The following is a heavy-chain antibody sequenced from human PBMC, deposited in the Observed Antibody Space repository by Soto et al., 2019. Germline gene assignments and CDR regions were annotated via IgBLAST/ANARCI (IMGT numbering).Heavy chain of an antibody. CDR1: GFTCSSYA. CDR2: ISGSGGST. V-gene: IGHV3-23*01. CDR3: AKDLGSRAARSYNWFDP. D-gene: IGHD6-6*01. J-gene: IGHJ5*02. Sequence: GGSLRLSCAASGFTCSSYAMSWVRQAPGKGLEWVSAISGSGGSTYYADSVEGRFTISRDNAKNTLYLQMNSLRAEDTAVYYCAKDLGSRAARSYNWFDPWGQGTLVTLSS.